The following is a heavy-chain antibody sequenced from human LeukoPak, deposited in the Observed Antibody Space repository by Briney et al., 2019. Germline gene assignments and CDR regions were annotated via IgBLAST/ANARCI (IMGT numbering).Heavy chain of an antibody. Sequence: ASVKVSCKASGYTFTSYGISWVRQAPGQGLEWMGWISAYNGNTNYAQKLQGRVTMTTDTSTSTAYMELRSLRSDDTAVYYCAREAYGSGSFRTDYYYVDVWGKGTTVTISS. CDR2: ISAYNGNT. CDR3: AREAYGSGSFRTDYYYVDV. CDR1: GYTFTSYG. V-gene: IGHV1-18*01. J-gene: IGHJ6*03. D-gene: IGHD3-10*01.